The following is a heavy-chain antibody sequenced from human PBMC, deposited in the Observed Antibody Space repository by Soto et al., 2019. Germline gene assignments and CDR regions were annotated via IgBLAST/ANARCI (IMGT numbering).Heavy chain of an antibody. J-gene: IGHJ4*02. V-gene: IGHV3-23*01. CDR3: ARGLQAPLF. CDR2: ISTSGAST. Sequence: EVQLLESGGGLVQPGGSLRLSCAASAFTVSNSAMSWARQAPGKGLEWVSGISTSGASTYYADSVKGRFSISRDASKNTVSLQMNSLRVDDTAVYYCARGLQAPLFGGQGALVIVSP. CDR1: AFTVSNSA.